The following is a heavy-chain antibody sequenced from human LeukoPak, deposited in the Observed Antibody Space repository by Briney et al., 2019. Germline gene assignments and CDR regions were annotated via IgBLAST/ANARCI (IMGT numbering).Heavy chain of an antibody. D-gene: IGHD3-10*01. CDR2: IWYDGSNK. V-gene: IGHV3-33*01. J-gene: IGHJ6*03. Sequence: GRSLRLSCAASGLTFSNYGMHWVRQAPGKGLEWVAVIWYDGSNKYYADSVKGRFTISRDNSKNTLYLQMNSLRAEDTAVYYCARSSGVLGFYYYYYMDVWGKGTPVTVSS. CDR1: GLTFSNYG. CDR3: ARSSGVLGFYYYYYMDV.